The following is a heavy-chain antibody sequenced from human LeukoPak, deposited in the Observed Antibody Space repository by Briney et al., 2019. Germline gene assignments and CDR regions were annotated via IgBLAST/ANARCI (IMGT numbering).Heavy chain of an antibody. Sequence: GYXXTSYXXXXXRXXXXXGXXWXXVIYPGDSDTRYSPSFQGQVTISADKSISTAYLQWSSLKASDTAMYYCARRYCSSTSCYHAFDIWGQGTMVTVSS. CDR2: IYPGDSDT. V-gene: IGHV5-51*01. CDR1: GYXXTSYX. CDR3: ARRYCSSTSCYHAFDI. J-gene: IGHJ3*02. D-gene: IGHD2-2*01.